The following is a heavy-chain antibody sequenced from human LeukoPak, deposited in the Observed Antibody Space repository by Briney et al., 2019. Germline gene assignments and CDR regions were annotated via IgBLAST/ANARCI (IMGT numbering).Heavy chain of an antibody. CDR1: GYTFTSYD. D-gene: IGHD6-19*01. CDR3: ARGPGSGWSYYYFYLDV. CDR2: MNPNSGNT. Sequence: GASVKVSCKASGYTFTSYDINWVRQATGQGLEWMGWMNPNSGNTGYAQKFQGRVTMTRNTSISTAYMGLSSLRSEDTAVYYCARGPGSGWSYYYFYLDVWGKGTTVTISS. V-gene: IGHV1-8*02. J-gene: IGHJ6*03.